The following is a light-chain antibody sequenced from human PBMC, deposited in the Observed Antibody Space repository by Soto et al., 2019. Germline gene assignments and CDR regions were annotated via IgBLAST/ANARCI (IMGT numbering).Light chain of an antibody. V-gene: IGKV3D-20*02. J-gene: IGKJ5*01. CDR2: GAS. CDR1: QTVSSSY. Sequence: EIVLTQSPATLSFSPGERATLSCRASQTVSSSYLAWYQQKPGQTPRLLIYGASIRATGIPDRFSGSGSGTDFTLTISRLEPEDSAVYYCQQRHMWPITFGQGTRLEIK. CDR3: QQRHMWPIT.